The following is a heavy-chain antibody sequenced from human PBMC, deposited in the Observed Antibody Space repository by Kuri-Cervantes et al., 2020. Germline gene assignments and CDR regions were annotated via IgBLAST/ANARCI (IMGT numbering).Heavy chain of an antibody. D-gene: IGHD3-10*01. CDR3: ARGRRGLDY. J-gene: IGHJ4*02. CDR1: GFTLSRYG. CDR2: TNEDGSEK. Sequence: GESLKISCADSGFTLSRYGMHWVRQAPGEGLEWVADTNEDGSEKYYVDSVKGRFAISRDNAKNSVYLQMDSLRVDDTGVYYCARGRRGLDYWGQGTLVTVSS. V-gene: IGHV3-7*01.